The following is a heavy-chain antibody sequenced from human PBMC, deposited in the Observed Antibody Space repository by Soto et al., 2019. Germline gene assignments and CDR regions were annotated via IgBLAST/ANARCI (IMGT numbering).Heavy chain of an antibody. CDR3: ARVHLVAGSAFYCAMDV. J-gene: IGHJ6*02. CDR2: ISGSDKDT. CDR1: GFDLTSSR. D-gene: IGHD6-6*01. V-gene: IGHV3-21*01. Sequence: PGGSLRLSCVASGFDLTSSRMNWVRQAPGKGLEWVASISGSDKDTFYRHSVKGRFAISRDSAGTSLFLRMDSVKVEDTAVYHCARVHLVAGSAFYCAMDVSGPGTEVTVS.